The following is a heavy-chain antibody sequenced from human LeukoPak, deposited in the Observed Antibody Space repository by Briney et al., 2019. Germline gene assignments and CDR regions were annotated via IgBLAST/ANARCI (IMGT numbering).Heavy chain of an antibody. D-gene: IGHD3-22*01. CDR1: GFTFSSYS. J-gene: IGHJ5*02. Sequence: PGGSLRLSCAASGFTFSSYSMNWVRQAPGKGLEWVSSISSSSSYIYYADSVKGRFTISRDNAKNSLYLQMNSLRAEDTAVYYCARDYHYYYDSSGYFVFGSPFSSWGQGTLVTVSS. CDR2: ISSSSSYI. CDR3: ARDYHYYYDSSGYFVFGSPFSS. V-gene: IGHV3-21*01.